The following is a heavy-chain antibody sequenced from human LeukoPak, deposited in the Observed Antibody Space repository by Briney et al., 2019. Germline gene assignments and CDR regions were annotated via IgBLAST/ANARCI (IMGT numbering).Heavy chain of an antibody. V-gene: IGHV3-23*01. CDR3: AKGPDTAMVPVYYFDY. CDR1: GFTFGSYA. D-gene: IGHD5-18*01. J-gene: IGHJ4*02. Sequence: GGSLRLSCAASGFTFGSYAMYWVRQAPGKGLEWVSAISGSGGSTYYAGSVKGRFTISRDNSKNTLYLQMNSLRAEDTAVYYCAKGPDTAMVPVYYFDYWGQGTLVTVSS. CDR2: ISGSGGST.